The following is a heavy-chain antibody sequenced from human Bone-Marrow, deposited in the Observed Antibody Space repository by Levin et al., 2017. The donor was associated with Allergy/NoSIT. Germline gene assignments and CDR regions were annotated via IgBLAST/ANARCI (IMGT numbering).Heavy chain of an antibody. V-gene: IGHV3-11*01. Sequence: KAGGSLRLSCAASGFTFSDYYMSWIRQAPGKGLEWVSYISSSGSTIYYADSVKGRFTISRDNAKNSLYLQMNSLRAEDTAVYYCARDPPSATRPVIWGQGTLVTVSS. CDR2: ISSSGSTI. CDR1: GFTFSDYY. D-gene: IGHD6-25*01. CDR3: ARDPPSATRPVI. J-gene: IGHJ4*02.